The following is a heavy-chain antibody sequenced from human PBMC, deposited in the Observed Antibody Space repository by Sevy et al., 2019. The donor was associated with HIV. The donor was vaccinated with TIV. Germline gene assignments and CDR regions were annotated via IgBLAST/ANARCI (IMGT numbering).Heavy chain of an antibody. V-gene: IGHV3-23*01. CDR2: ISGSGDIR. D-gene: IGHD3-9*01. J-gene: IGHJ4*02. Sequence: GGSLRLSCAASGFTFSTCSMTWVRQAPGKGLEWVSMISGSGDIRDYAGSVKGRFTVSRDNSKNTLYLQMSSLRAEDTAIYFCASDIWAVHRGVYSGQGTLVTVSS. CDR1: GFTFSTCS. CDR3: ASDIWAVHRGVY.